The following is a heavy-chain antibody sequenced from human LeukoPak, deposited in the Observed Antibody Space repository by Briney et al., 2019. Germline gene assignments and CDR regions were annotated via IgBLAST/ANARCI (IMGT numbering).Heavy chain of an antibody. Sequence: GGSLRLSCAASGFTFSTYWMSWVRQAPGKGLEWVANIKQDGSEIYYVDSVKGRFTISRDNAKNSLYLQMNSLRAEDTAVYYCAREGSSSCQFDYWGQGTLVTVSS. J-gene: IGHJ4*02. D-gene: IGHD6-13*01. CDR2: IKQDGSEI. V-gene: IGHV3-7*01. CDR3: AREGSSSCQFDY. CDR1: GFTFSTYW.